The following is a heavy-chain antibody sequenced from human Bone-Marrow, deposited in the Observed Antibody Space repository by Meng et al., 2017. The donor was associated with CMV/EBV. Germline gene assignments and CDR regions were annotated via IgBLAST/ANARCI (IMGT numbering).Heavy chain of an antibody. CDR2: IYYSGST. J-gene: IGHJ4*02. Sequence: SETLSLTCTVSGGSISSSSYYWGWIRQPPGKGLEWIGSIYYSGSTYYNPSLKSRVTISVDTSKNQFSLKLSSVTAADTAVYYCAKGAQLSSTSCYYFDYWGQGMLVTVSS. CDR1: GGSISSSSYY. CDR3: AKGAQLSSTSCYYFDY. V-gene: IGHV4-39*07. D-gene: IGHD2-2*01.